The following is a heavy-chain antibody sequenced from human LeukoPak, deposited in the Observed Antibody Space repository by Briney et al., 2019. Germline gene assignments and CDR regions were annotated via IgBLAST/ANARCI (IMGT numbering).Heavy chain of an antibody. CDR3: AKDPRLYYDLYYYYYMDV. Sequence: PVGSLRLSCAASGFTFSNYGMHWVRQAPGKGLEWVAFIRYDGSNKYYADSVKGRFTISRDNSKNTLYLQMNSLRAEDTAVYYCAKDPRLYYDLYYYYYMDVWGKGTTVTVFS. D-gene: IGHD3-3*01. CDR1: GFTFSNYG. CDR2: IRYDGSNK. V-gene: IGHV3-30*02. J-gene: IGHJ6*03.